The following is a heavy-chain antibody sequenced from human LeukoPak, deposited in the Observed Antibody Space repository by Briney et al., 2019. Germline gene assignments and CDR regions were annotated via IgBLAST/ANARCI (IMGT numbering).Heavy chain of an antibody. CDR1: GYTFTGYH. CDR2: MNPNSGST. J-gene: IGHJ6*03. V-gene: IGHV1-8*02. CDR3: ARGPSGVDYYYMDV. D-gene: IGHD6-25*01. Sequence: ASVKVSCKASGYTFTGYHMHWVRQAPGQGLEWMGWMNPNSGSTAYAQKFQGTVTLTRDTSMSTAYMELSGLRSEDTAVYYCARGPSGVDYYYMDVWGKGTTVTISS.